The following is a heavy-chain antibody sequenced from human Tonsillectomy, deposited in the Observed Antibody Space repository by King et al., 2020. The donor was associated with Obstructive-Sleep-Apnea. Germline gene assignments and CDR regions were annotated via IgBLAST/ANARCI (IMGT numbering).Heavy chain of an antibody. D-gene: IGHD5-18*01. Sequence: QLQESGPGLVKPSETLSLTCTVSGGFISSYYWSWIRQPPGKGLEWIGYIYYIGSTNYNPSLKSRVTISVDTSKNQFSLKLSSVTAADTAVYYCASLGGYSYGSWGQGTLVTVSS. CDR3: ASLGGYSYGS. V-gene: IGHV4-59*01. J-gene: IGHJ5*02. CDR1: GGFISSYY. CDR2: IYYIGST.